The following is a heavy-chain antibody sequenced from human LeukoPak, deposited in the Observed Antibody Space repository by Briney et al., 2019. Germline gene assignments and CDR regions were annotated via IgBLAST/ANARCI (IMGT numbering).Heavy chain of an antibody. CDR2: ISSSSSTI. Sequence: PGGSLRLSCAASGFTFSDYYMSWIRQAPGKGLEWVSYISSSSSTIYYPDSVKGRFTISRDNAKNSLYLQMNSLRAEDTAVYYCARDGGYCSSTNCYLGVWGQGTMVTVSS. D-gene: IGHD2-2*01. J-gene: IGHJ3*01. V-gene: IGHV3-11*04. CDR3: ARDGGYCSSTNCYLGV. CDR1: GFTFSDYY.